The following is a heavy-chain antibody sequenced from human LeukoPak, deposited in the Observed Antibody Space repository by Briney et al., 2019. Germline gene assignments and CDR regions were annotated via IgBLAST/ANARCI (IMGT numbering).Heavy chain of an antibody. CDR3: ARAIEFYDILTGYYYYYGMDV. J-gene: IGHJ6*02. V-gene: IGHV4-59*01. CDR1: GGSISSYY. Sequence: KPSETLSLTCTVSGGSISSYYWSWIRQPPGKGLEWIGYIYYSGSTNYNPSLKSRVTISVDTSKNQFSLKLSSVTAADTAVYYCARAIEFYDILTGYYYYYGMDVWGQGTTVTVSS. CDR2: IYYSGST. D-gene: IGHD3-9*01.